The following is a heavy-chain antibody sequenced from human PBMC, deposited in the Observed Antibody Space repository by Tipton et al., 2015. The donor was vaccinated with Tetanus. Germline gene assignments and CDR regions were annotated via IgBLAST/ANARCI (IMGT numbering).Heavy chain of an antibody. D-gene: IGHD2-2*02. CDR3: AGVVVPAAIYYYGMDV. CDR1: GFTVSSNY. CDR2: IYSGGST. J-gene: IGHJ6*02. Sequence: SLRLSCAASGFTVSSNYMSWVRQAPGKGLEWVSVIYSGGSTYYADSVKGRFTISRDNSKNTLYLQMNSLRAEDTAVYYCAGVVVPAAIYYYGMDVWGQGTTVTVSS. V-gene: IGHV3-66*01.